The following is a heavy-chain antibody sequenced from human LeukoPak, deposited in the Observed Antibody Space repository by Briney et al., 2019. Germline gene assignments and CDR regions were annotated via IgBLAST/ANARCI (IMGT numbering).Heavy chain of an antibody. Sequence: PGGPLRLSCAASGFTFSSFAMSWVRQAPGKGLEWVSGISGSGASTYYADSVKGRFTISRGNSQNTLYLQMNSLRAEDTAIYYCAKARAGDITAAFNYWGQGTLVTVSS. J-gene: IGHJ4*02. CDR3: AKARAGDITAAFNY. CDR1: GFTFSSFA. CDR2: ISGSGAST. D-gene: IGHD6-13*01. V-gene: IGHV3-23*01.